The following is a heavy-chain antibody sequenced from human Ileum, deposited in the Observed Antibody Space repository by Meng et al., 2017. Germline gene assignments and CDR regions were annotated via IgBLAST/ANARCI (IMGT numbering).Heavy chain of an antibody. CDR3: ASRNGGDY. Sequence: SETLSLTCTVSGASISSGNYYWSWIRQHPGKGLEWIGFIYYTGSTNYNPSLKSRVTISVDTSKNQFSLKLNSVTSADTAVYYCASRNGGDYWGQGTLVTVSS. J-gene: IGHJ4*02. CDR2: IYYTGST. D-gene: IGHD1-1*01. CDR1: GASISSGNYY. V-gene: IGHV4-31*03.